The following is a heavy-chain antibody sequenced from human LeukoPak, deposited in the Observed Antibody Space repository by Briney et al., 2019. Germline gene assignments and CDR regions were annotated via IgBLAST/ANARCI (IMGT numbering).Heavy chain of an antibody. D-gene: IGHD2-15*01. J-gene: IGHJ4*02. CDR3: ARDGGASARNFDY. V-gene: IGHV4-30-4*08. CDR2: IYNSGST. CDR1: GGSISSGDYY. Sequence: SETLSLTCAVSGGSISSGDYYWIWIRQPPGQDLEWIGYIYNSGSTYDNPSLSSRVTTSVDTSNSQFSLWLSSVTAADTAVYFCARDGGASARNFDYWGQGNRVTVSS.